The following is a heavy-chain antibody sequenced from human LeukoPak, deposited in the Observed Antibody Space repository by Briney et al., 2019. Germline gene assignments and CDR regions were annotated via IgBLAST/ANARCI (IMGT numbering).Heavy chain of an antibody. CDR1: GYSISSGYF. J-gene: IGHJ4*02. Sequence: SETLSLTCTVSGYSISSGYFWGWIRQPPGKGLEWIASLYHSGSTYYNPSLKSRVTISVDMSKNQFSLKLKSVTAADTAVYYCARDSRYCSGGNCYLRFDYWGQGTLVTVSS. D-gene: IGHD2-15*01. CDR3: ARDSRYCSGGNCYLRFDY. CDR2: LYHSGST. V-gene: IGHV4-38-2*02.